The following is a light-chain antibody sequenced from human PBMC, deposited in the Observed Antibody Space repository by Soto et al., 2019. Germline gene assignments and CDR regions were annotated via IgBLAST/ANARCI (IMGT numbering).Light chain of an antibody. CDR1: QAIDSW. V-gene: IGKV1-12*01. CDR2: TGS. J-gene: IGKJ1*01. CDR3: LQDYNYPRT. Sequence: DIQMTQSPSSVSASVGDRVTITCRASQAIDSWLAWYQQKPGEAPKLLIFTGSLLHSGVPPRFSGSGSGTDFTLTTSSLQPEAFASYFCLQDYNYPRTFGQGTRVGIK.